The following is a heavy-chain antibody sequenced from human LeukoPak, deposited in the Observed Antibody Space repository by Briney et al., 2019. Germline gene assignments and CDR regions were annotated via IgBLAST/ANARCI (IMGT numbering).Heavy chain of an antibody. V-gene: IGHV1-69*04. CDR1: GGTFSSYA. CDR3: ARALVVPAASFDY. CDR2: IIPILGIA. D-gene: IGHD2-2*01. J-gene: IGHJ4*02. Sequence: ASVKVSCKASGGTFSSYAISWVRQAPGQGLEWMGRIIPILGIANCAQKFQGRVTITADKSTSTAYMELSSLRSEDTAVYYCARALVVPAASFDYWGQGTLVTVSS.